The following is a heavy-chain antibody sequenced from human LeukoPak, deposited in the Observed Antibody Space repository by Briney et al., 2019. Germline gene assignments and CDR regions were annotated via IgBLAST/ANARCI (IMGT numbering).Heavy chain of an antibody. D-gene: IGHD2-15*01. CDR2: INPNSGGT. CDR3: AISVLARSFDIGEGYFDS. CDR1: GYTFTGYY. J-gene: IGHJ4*02. Sequence: ASVKVSCKASGYTFTGYYIHWVRQAPGQGLQWMGWINPNSGGTNYAQKFQGRVTMTRDTSISTAYMELSRLRSDDTAMFYCAISVLARSFDIGEGYFDSWGQGTLVTVSS. V-gene: IGHV1-2*02.